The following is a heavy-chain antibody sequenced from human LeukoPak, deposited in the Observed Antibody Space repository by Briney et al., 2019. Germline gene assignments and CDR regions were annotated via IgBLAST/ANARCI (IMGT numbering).Heavy chain of an antibody. CDR3: AKEGYDFWSGKSFDY. J-gene: IGHJ4*02. Sequence: GGSLRLSCAASGFTFSSYGMHWVRQAPGKGLEWVAVISYDGSNKYYADSVKGRFTISRDNSKNTLYLQMNSLRAEDTAVYYCAKEGYDFWSGKSFDYWGQGTLVTVSS. D-gene: IGHD3-3*01. CDR1: GFTFSSYG. V-gene: IGHV3-30*18. CDR2: ISYDGSNK.